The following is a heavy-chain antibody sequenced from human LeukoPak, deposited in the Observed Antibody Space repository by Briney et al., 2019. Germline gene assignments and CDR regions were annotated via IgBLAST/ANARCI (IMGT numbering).Heavy chain of an antibody. Sequence: GGSLRLSCAASGFTFSSYSMNWVRQAPGKGLEWVSSISSSSSYIYYADSVKGRFTISRDNAKNSLYLQMNSLRAEDTAVYYCARDLYFGELLGGVDPWGQGTLVTVSS. CDR2: ISSSSSYI. CDR1: GFTFSSYS. CDR3: ARDLYFGELLGGVDP. J-gene: IGHJ5*02. V-gene: IGHV3-21*01. D-gene: IGHD3-10*01.